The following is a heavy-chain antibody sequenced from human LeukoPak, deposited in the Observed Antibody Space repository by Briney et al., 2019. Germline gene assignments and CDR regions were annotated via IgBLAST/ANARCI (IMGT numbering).Heavy chain of an antibody. CDR2: ISSSGSTI. V-gene: IGHV3-48*03. J-gene: IGHJ4*02. CDR3: ARRWSTPKKDNYFDY. Sequence: SGGSLRLSCAASGFTFSSYEMNWVRQAPGKGLEWVSYISSSGSTIYYADSVKGRFTISRDNAKNSLYLQMNSLRAEDTTVYYCARRWSTPKKDNYFDYWGQGTLVTASS. CDR1: GFTFSSYE. D-gene: IGHD4-23*01.